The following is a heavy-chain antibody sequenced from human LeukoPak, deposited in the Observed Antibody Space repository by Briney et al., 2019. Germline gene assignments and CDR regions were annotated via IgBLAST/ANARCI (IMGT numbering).Heavy chain of an antibody. CDR3: ARPQWFGELQDYMDV. J-gene: IGHJ6*03. Sequence: KTGGSLRLSCAASGFTFSSYSMNWVRQAPGKGLEWVSSISSSSSYIYYADSVKGRFTISRDNAENSLYLQMNSLRAEDTAVYYCARPQWFGELQDYMDVWGKGTTVTVSS. V-gene: IGHV3-21*01. CDR2: ISSSSSYI. CDR1: GFTFSSYS. D-gene: IGHD3-10*01.